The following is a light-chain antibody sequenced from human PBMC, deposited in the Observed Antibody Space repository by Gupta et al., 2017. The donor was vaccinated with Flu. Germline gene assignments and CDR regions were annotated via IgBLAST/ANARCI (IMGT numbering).Light chain of an antibody. Sequence: RATSAGAASGSKMGNNDVTWYRQHPGQAPKLLIYYDDRRPSGVAARFSGSKSGTTAALAISGLQAEDEADYYCSACDGSRNRVVFGGGTKLTVL. J-gene: IGLJ2*01. V-gene: IGLV1-36*01. CDR3: SACDGSRNRVV. CDR2: YDD. CDR1: GSKMGNND.